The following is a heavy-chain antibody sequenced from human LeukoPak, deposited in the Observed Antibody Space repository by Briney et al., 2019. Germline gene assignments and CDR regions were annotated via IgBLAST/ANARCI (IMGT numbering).Heavy chain of an antibody. J-gene: IGHJ4*02. V-gene: IGHV3-33*01. CDR1: GFTFSNYG. CDR3: AREEITYYYGSGSYSTDY. D-gene: IGHD3-10*01. Sequence: GGSLRLSCAASGFTFSNYGMHWVRQAPGKGLEWVAVIWYDGSNKYYADSVKGRFTISRDNSKNTLYLQMNSLRAEDTAVYYCAREEITYYYGSGSYSTDYWGQETLVTVSS. CDR2: IWYDGSNK.